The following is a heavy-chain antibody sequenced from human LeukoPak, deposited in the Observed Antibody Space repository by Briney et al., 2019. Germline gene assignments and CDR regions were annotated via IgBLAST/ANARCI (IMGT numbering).Heavy chain of an antibody. CDR2: IRYDGSNK. V-gene: IGHV3-30*02. J-gene: IGHJ4*02. CDR3: AKDRGSGSYFVYYFDY. D-gene: IGHD3-10*01. Sequence: PGGSLRLSCAASGFTFSSYGMHWVRQAPGKGLEWVAFIRYDGSNKYYADSVKGRFTISRDNSKNTLYLQMNSLRAEDTAVYYCAKDRGSGSYFVYYFDYWGQGTLVTVSS. CDR1: GFTFSSYG.